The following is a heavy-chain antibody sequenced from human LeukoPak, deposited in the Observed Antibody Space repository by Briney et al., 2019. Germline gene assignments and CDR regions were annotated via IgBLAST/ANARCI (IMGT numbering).Heavy chain of an antibody. CDR3: ARQNVNSSLYFFDY. D-gene: IGHD3-9*01. CDR2: IDHSGST. CDR1: GGSFSGYC. V-gene: IGHV4-34*01. Sequence: PSETLSLTCVVYGGSFSGYCWTWIRQPPGKGLEWIGEIDHSGSTNYNPSLKSRVAISVDTSKNQFSLKLTSLTAADTAVYYCARQNVNSSLYFFDYWGQGTLVTVSS. J-gene: IGHJ4*02.